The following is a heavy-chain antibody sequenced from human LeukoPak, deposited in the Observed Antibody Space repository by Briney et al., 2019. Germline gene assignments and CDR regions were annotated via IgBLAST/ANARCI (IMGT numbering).Heavy chain of an antibody. V-gene: IGHV3-48*01. CDR2: ISSSSNTI. Sequence: GPPRLSPATPLITLSRSKINWGRQAPGEGGGWGLYISSSSNTIYYADSVKGRFTISRDNAKNSLYLQMNSLRAEDTAVYYCARRKNDYGDFDYWGQGTLVTVSS. J-gene: IGHJ4*02. CDR3: ARRKNDYGDFDY. D-gene: IGHD4-17*01. CDR1: LITLSRSK.